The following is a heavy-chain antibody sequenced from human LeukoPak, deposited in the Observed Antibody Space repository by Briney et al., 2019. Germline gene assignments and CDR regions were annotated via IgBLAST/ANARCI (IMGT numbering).Heavy chain of an antibody. V-gene: IGHV1-69*05. CDR1: GGTFSSYA. J-gene: IGHJ6*03. D-gene: IGHD3-10*01. CDR2: IIPIFGTA. CDR3: ASQYGSGSYYHYYYYYMDV. Sequence: ASVKVSCKASGGTFSSYAISWVRQAPGQGLEWMRGIIPIFGTANYAQKFQGRVTITTDESTSTAYMELSSLRSEDTAVYYCASQYGSGSYYHYYYYYMDVWGKGTTVTVSS.